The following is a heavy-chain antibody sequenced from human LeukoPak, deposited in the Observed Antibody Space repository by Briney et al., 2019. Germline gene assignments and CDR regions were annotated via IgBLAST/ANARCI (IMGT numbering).Heavy chain of an antibody. J-gene: IGHJ4*02. CDR3: AKDDGWGNDY. Sequence: QTGGSLRLSCAASGFTVSSNEMSWVRQAPGKGLEWVSSISGGSTYYADSRKGRFTISRDNSKNTLYLQTNSLRAEDTAVYYCAKDDGWGNDYWGQGTLVTVSS. D-gene: IGHD7-27*01. CDR2: ISGGST. V-gene: IGHV3-38-3*01. CDR1: GFTVSSNE.